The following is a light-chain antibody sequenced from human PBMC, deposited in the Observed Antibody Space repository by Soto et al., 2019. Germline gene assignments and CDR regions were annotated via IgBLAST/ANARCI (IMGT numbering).Light chain of an antibody. V-gene: IGKV3-11*01. CDR2: DAS. J-gene: IGKJ4*01. CDR3: QQRGNWPS. Sequence: MALTQSPATLSLSQGARANLYCRASQSVSRYLAWYQQTPGPAPRLRIYDASNRATGIPARLSGSGSGTDFTLTISSLEPEDFALYYCQQRGNWPSFGGGTKVYI. CDR1: QSVSRY.